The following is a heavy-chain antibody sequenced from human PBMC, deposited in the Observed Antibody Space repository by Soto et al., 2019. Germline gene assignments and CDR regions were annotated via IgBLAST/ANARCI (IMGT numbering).Heavy chain of an antibody. Sequence: ASVKVSCKASGYTFTSYYMHWVRQAPGQGLEWMGIINPSGGSTSYAQNFQGRVTMTRDTSTSTVYMELSSLRSEDTAVYYCARVYCSGGSCYGIDYWGQGTLVTVSS. D-gene: IGHD2-15*01. V-gene: IGHV1-46*01. J-gene: IGHJ4*02. CDR3: ARVYCSGGSCYGIDY. CDR2: INPSGGST. CDR1: GYTFTSYY.